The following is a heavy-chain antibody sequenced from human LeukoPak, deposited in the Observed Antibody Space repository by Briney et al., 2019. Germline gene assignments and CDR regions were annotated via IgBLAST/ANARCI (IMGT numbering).Heavy chain of an antibody. CDR3: ARANWYFDL. CDR2: MYNNGTT. V-gene: IGHV4-59*01. CDR1: GGSISSYY. Sequence: SETLSLTCTVSGGSISSYYWSWIRQTPGQGLEWIAYMYNNGTTNYSPSLKSRVTISIDTSKNQFSLKLSSLTAADTAVYYCARANWYFDLWGRGTLVTVSS. J-gene: IGHJ2*01.